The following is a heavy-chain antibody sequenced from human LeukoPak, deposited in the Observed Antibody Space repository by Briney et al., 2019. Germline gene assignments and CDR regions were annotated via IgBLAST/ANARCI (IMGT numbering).Heavy chain of an antibody. CDR1: GFTFSSYS. Sequence: GGSLRLSCAASGFTFSSYSMNWVRQAPGKGLEWVSSISSSSYIYYADSVKGRFTISRDNAKNSLYLQMNSLRAEDTAVYYCARDSPPPPYYYYMDVWGKGTTVTVSS. CDR2: ISSSSYI. CDR3: ARDSPPPPYYYYMDV. V-gene: IGHV3-21*01. J-gene: IGHJ6*03.